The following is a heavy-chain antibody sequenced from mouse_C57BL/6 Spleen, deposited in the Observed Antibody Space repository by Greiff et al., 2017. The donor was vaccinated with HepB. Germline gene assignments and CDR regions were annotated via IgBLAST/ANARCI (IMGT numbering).Heavy chain of an antibody. D-gene: IGHD2-5*01. V-gene: IGHV1-69*01. J-gene: IGHJ3*01. CDR1: GYTFTSYW. CDR3: ARGDVVTILFAY. CDR2: IDPSDSYT. Sequence: QVQLQQPGAELVMPGASVKLSCKASGYTFTSYWMHWVKQRPGQGLEWIGEIDPSDSYTNYNQKFKGKSTLTVDKSSSTAYMQLSSLTSADSAVYYGARGDVVTILFAYWGQGTLVTVSA.